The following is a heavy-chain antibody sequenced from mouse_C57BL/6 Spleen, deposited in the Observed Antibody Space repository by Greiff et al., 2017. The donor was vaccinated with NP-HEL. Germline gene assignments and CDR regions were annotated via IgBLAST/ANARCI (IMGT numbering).Heavy chain of an antibody. Sequence: VQLQQSGPELVKPGASVKISCKASGYAFSSSWMNWVKQRPGKGLEWIGRIYPGDGDTNYNGKFKGKATLTADKSSSTAYMQLSSLTSEDSAVYFCATSFSFDYWGQGTTLTVSS. CDR2: IYPGDGDT. CDR1: GYAFSSSW. CDR3: ATSFSFDY. V-gene: IGHV1-82*01. D-gene: IGHD6-2*01. J-gene: IGHJ2*01.